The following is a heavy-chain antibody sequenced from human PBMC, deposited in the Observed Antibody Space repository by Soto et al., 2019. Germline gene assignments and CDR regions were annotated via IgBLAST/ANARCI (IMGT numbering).Heavy chain of an antibody. D-gene: IGHD3-3*01. Sequence: GGSLRLCCAASGFTFSSYGMHWVRQAPGKGLEWVAVISYDGSNKYYADSVKGRFTISRDNSKNTLYLQMNRLRAEDTAVYYCAKDSGVRFLEWLPGYYWGQGT. CDR1: GFTFSSYG. J-gene: IGHJ4*02. CDR2: ISYDGSNK. V-gene: IGHV3-30*18. CDR3: AKDSGVRFLEWLPGYY.